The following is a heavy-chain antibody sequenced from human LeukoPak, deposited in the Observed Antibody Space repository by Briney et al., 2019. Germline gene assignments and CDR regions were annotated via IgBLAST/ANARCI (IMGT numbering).Heavy chain of an antibody. D-gene: IGHD6-19*01. Sequence: GGSLRLSCGASGFTFSRHCMSWVRQAPGEGLEWVAKIKEDGNEKFYADSVKGRFTISRDNAKNSVFLQMDRLTVDDTAVYYCARDEEQLNIWGQGTMVTVSS. CDR2: IKEDGNEK. CDR3: ARDEEQLNI. V-gene: IGHV3-7*04. CDR1: GFTFSRHC. J-gene: IGHJ3*02.